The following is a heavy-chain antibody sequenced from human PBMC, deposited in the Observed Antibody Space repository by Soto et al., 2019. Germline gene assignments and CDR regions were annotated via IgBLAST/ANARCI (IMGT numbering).Heavy chain of an antibody. CDR1: RYSISSGYY. CDR2: IYHSGST. Sequence: SETLSLTCAVSRYSISSGYYWGWIRQPPGKGLEWIGSIYHSGSTSYNSSLKSRVTISVDTSKNQFSLKLSSVTAADTAVYYGARMAVSNGRFDPWGQGALVTVSS. D-gene: IGHD1-26*01. CDR3: ARMAVSNGRFDP. V-gene: IGHV4-38-2*01. J-gene: IGHJ5*02.